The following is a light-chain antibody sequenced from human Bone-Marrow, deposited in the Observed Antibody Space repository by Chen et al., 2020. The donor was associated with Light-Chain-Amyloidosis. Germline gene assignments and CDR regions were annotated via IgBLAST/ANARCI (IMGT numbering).Light chain of an antibody. J-gene: IGLJ2*01. CDR2: EVT. CDR3: CSYARSSTVV. CDR1: SSDVGSYNL. V-gene: IGLV2-23*02. Sequence: QSALTQPASVSGSPGQSLTISCTGTSSDVGSYNLVSWYQQHPGKAPKLMIYEVTKRPSGVSNRFSGSRSGNTASRTISGLQAEDEADYYCCSYARSSTVVFGGGTKLTVL.